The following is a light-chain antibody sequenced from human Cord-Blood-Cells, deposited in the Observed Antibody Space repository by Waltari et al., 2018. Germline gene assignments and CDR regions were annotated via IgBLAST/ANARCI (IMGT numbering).Light chain of an antibody. V-gene: IGKV3-20*01. CDR2: GAS. Sequence: EIVLTQSPGTLILPPGERATLSCTASQSVSSSYLAWYQQKPGQAPRLLIYGASSRATGIPDRFSGSGSGTDFTLTISRLEPEDFAVYYCQQYGSSPYTFGQGTKLEIK. CDR3: QQYGSSPYT. J-gene: IGKJ2*01. CDR1: QSVSSSY.